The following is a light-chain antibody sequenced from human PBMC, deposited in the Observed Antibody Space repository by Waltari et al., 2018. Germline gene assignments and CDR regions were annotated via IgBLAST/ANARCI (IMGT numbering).Light chain of an antibody. J-gene: IGKJ1*01. CDR3: MQGTHWPWT. V-gene: IGKV2-30*02. Sequence: DVVMTQSPPSLPVSLGQPASISCRSSQSLVHSDGTNYLSWFHQRPGQSPRRLCYKGSRRDFGVPGGFGATGSGSDFPLESSRVEAEDVGIYFCMQGTHWPWTFGRGTKVEV. CDR2: KGS. CDR1: QSLVHSDGTNY.